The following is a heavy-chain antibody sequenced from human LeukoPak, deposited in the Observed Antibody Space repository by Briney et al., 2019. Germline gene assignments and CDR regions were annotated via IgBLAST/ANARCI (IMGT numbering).Heavy chain of an antibody. J-gene: IGHJ2*01. CDR3: AREDPRTGYWYFDL. CDR2: ISGSGGST. CDR1: GFTFSNAW. V-gene: IGHV3-23*01. Sequence: GGSLRLSCAASGFTFSNAWMSWVRQAPGKGLEWVSAISGSGGSTYYADSVKGRFTISRDNSKNTLYLQMNSLRAEDTAVYYCAREDPRTGYWYFDLWGRGTLVTVSS.